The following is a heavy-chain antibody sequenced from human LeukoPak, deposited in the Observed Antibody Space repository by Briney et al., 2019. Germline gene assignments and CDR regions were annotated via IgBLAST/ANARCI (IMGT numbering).Heavy chain of an antibody. V-gene: IGHV1-69*05. CDR1: GGTFSSYA. CDR2: IIPIFGTA. Sequence: SVKVSCKASGGTFSSYAISWVRQAPGQGLEWMGGIIPIFGTANYAQKLQGRVTMTTDTSTSTAYMELRSLRSDDTAVYYCARDRAEVGAANFDYWGQGTLVTVSS. CDR3: ARDRAEVGAANFDY. J-gene: IGHJ4*02. D-gene: IGHD1-26*01.